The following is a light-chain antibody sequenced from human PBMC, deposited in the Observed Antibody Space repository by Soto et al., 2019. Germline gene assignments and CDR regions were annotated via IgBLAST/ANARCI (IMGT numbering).Light chain of an antibody. J-gene: IGKJ1*01. CDR3: QQYNNWPRT. CDR1: QTVSSN. V-gene: IGKV3-15*01. Sequence: EIVMTQSPATLSVSPGEGATLSCQASQTVSSNLAWYQQVPGQAPRLLIYGASTRATGVPARFSGSGSGTEFTLTISRLQSEDFAVYYCQQYNNWPRTFGQGTKVEVK. CDR2: GAS.